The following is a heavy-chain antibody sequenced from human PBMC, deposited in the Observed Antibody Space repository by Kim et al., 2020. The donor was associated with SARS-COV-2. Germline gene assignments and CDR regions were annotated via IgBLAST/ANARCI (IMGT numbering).Heavy chain of an antibody. J-gene: IGHJ5*02. CDR3: ARGAMVRGVIRGWFDP. Sequence: SRESRVTISVDTTKSQFSRKLSSVTAADTAVYYCARGAMVRGVIRGWFDPWGQGTLVTVSS. V-gene: IGHV4-39*07. D-gene: IGHD3-10*01.